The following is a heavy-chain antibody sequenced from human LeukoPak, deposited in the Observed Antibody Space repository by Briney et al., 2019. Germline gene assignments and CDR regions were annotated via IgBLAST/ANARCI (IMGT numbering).Heavy chain of an antibody. Sequence: PGGSLRLSCAASGFTVSSNYMSWVRQPPGKGLEWIGEINHSGSTNYNPSLKSRVTISVDTSKNQFSLKLSSVTAADTAVYYCARGRKENYYGSGSYYRGRGGRNNWFDPWGQGTLVTVSS. J-gene: IGHJ5*02. V-gene: IGHV4-34*01. CDR2: INHSGST. CDR1: GFTVSSNY. D-gene: IGHD3-10*01. CDR3: ARGRKENYYGSGSYYRGRGGRNNWFDP.